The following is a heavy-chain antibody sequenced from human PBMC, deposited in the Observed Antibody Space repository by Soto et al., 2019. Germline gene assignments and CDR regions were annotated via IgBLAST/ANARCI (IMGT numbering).Heavy chain of an antibody. J-gene: IGHJ6*02. CDR3: ARDLGNGYYYYGMDV. Sequence: GGSLRLSCAASGFTFSSYGMHWVRQAPGKGLEWVAVIWYDGSNKYYADSVKGRFTISRDNSKNTLYLQMNSLRAEDTAVYYCARDLGNGYYYYGMDVWGQGTTVTVSS. V-gene: IGHV3-33*01. CDR2: IWYDGSNK. CDR1: GFTFSSYG. D-gene: IGHD1-1*01.